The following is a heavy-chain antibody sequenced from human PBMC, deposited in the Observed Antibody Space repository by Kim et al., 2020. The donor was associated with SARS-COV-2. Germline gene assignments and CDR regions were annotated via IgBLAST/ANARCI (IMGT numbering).Heavy chain of an antibody. J-gene: IGHJ4*02. V-gene: IGHV3-23*01. CDR3: TKRTSGAWPFDY. Sequence: GGSLRLSCAASEFSVSTKTMTWVRQAPGKGLEWVASIGITGGNTYYADSVKGRFTISRDNSRDTLFLHMNSLRAEDTAVYYCTKRTSGAWPFDYWGQGTLVTVSS. CDR2: IGITGGNT. D-gene: IGHD2-2*01. CDR1: EFSVSTKT.